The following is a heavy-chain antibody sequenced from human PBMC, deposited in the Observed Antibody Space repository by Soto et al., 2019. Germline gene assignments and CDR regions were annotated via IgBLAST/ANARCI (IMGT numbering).Heavy chain of an antibody. V-gene: IGHV3-23*01. Sequence: EVQLLESGGGLVQPGGSLRLSCAASGFTFSSYAMSWVRQAPGKGLEWVSAISGSGGSTYYADSVKGRFTISRDNSKHTLYLQMNSLRAEDTAVYYCAKHRRGLAVAGTPLGYWGQGTLVTVSS. CDR1: GFTFSSYA. J-gene: IGHJ4*02. CDR2: ISGSGGST. D-gene: IGHD6-19*01. CDR3: AKHRRGLAVAGTPLGY.